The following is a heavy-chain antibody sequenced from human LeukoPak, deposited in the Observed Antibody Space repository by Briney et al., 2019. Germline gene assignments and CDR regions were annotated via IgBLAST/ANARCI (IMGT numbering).Heavy chain of an antibody. Sequence: GGSLRLSCAASGFTFSHYSMNLGRQAPGKGRGWVSSISGSSSYIYYADSVKGRVTISRENAKNSLYLQMNSLRVEDTAVYYCARDRLFEDRDYHYYYYMDVWGKGTTVTVSS. CDR1: GFTFSHYS. CDR3: ARDRLFEDRDYHYYYYMDV. CDR2: ISGSSSYI. J-gene: IGHJ6*03. V-gene: IGHV3-21*01. D-gene: IGHD3-10*02.